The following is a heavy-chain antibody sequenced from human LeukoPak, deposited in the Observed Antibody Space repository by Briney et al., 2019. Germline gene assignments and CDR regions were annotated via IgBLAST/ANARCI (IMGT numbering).Heavy chain of an antibody. D-gene: IGHD6-13*01. CDR3: AKELRTSIAAAGTIVDY. CDR1: GFTFSSYG. Sequence: GGSLRLSCAASGFTFSSYGMHWVRQAPGKGLEWVAFIRYDGSNKYYADSVKGRFTISRDNSKNTLYLQMNSLRAEDTAVYYCAKELRTSIAAAGTIVDYWGQGTLVTVSS. V-gene: IGHV3-30*02. CDR2: IRYDGSNK. J-gene: IGHJ4*02.